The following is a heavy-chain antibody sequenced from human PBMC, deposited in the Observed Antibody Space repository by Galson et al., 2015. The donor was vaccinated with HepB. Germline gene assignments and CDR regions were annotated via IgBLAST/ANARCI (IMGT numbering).Heavy chain of an antibody. Sequence: SVKVSCKASGFTFTSSAMQWVRQARGQRLEWIGWIVVDSGNTNHAQKFQERVTITRDMSTSTAYMELSSLRSEDTAVYYCAATKQQSDYYYYYYMDVWGKGTTVTVSS. D-gene: IGHD6-13*01. CDR3: AATKQQSDYYYYYYMDV. CDR1: GFTFTSSA. J-gene: IGHJ6*03. CDR2: IVVDSGNT. V-gene: IGHV1-58*02.